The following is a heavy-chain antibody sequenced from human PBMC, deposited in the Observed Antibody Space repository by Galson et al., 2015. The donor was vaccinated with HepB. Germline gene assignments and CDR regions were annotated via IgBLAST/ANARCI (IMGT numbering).Heavy chain of an antibody. CDR3: AREGRDSSGWSFDY. CDR2: ISYDGSNK. D-gene: IGHD6-19*01. Sequence: SLRLSCPVSGFILNNYAMHWVRQAPGKGLEWVGVISYDGSNKYYADSVKGRFTISGDNSKNTLYLQMNSLRAEDTAVYYCAREGRDSSGWSFDYWAREPWSPSPQ. V-gene: IGHV3-30*04. CDR1: GFILNNYA. J-gene: IGHJ4*02.